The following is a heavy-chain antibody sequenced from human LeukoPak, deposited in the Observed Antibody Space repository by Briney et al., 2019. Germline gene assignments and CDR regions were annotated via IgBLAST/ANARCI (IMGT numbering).Heavy chain of an antibody. CDR2: SSWDGGST. J-gene: IGHJ4*02. CDR1: GFTFDDYT. V-gene: IGHV3-43*01. Sequence: GGSLRLSCAASGFTFDDYTMHWVRQAPGKGLEWVSLSSWDGGSTYYADSVKGRFTISRDNSKNSLSLQMNSLRTEDTALYYCAKHIGGGQLLVLDYWGQGTLVTVSS. D-gene: IGHD6-13*01. CDR3: AKHIGGGQLLVLDY.